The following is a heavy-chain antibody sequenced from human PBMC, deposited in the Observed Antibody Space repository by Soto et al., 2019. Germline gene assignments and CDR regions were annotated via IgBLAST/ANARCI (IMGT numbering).Heavy chain of an antibody. Sequence: ASVKVSCKASGYTFTGYYMHWVRQAPGQGLEWMGWINPNSGGTNYAQKFQGWVTMTRDTSISTAYMELSRLRSDDTAVYYCARENSKQLGKGTGYYYYYYMDFWGKGTTVTVSS. CDR1: GYTFTGYY. V-gene: IGHV1-2*04. CDR2: INPNSGGT. J-gene: IGHJ6*03. D-gene: IGHD6-6*01. CDR3: ARENSKQLGKGTGYYYYYYMDF.